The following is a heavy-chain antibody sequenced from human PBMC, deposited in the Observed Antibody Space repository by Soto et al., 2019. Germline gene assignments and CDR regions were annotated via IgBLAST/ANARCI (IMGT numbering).Heavy chain of an antibody. D-gene: IGHD3-10*01. Sequence: EVQLLESGGGLVQPGGSLRLSCAASGFTFNNYAMTWVRQAPGKGLEWVSAISGGGDTTSDADSVKGRFTLSRDGSKNTLYLQISGLRAEDSALYSCAKRRGGSGSLPPRVDFWRQGTLATVSS. CDR1: GFTFNNYA. J-gene: IGHJ4*02. V-gene: IGHV3-23*01. CDR2: ISGGGDTT. CDR3: AKRRGGSGSLPPRVDF.